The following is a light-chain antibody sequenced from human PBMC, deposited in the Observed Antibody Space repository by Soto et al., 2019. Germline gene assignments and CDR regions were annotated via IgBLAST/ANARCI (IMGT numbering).Light chain of an antibody. J-gene: IGKJ4*01. CDR2: WAS. Sequence: DIVMTQSPNSLAVSLGERATINCKSSQSVLYSSNNKNYLAWYQQKPGQPPKLLIYWASIRESGVPDRFSGSGSGTDFTLTISSMQAEDVAVYYCQEYYGTRRLTFGGGTKVEIK. CDR1: QSVLYSSNNKNY. CDR3: QEYYGTRRLT. V-gene: IGKV4-1*01.